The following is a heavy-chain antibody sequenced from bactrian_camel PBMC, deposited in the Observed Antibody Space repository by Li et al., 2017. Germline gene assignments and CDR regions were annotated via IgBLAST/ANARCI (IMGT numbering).Heavy chain of an antibody. J-gene: IGHJ6*01. Sequence: HVQLVESGGGLVQPGGSLRLSCAASGFLTSSIYMSWVRQAPGKGLEWVSSIYTGAGSTYYADSVKGRFTVSADNAKNTLYLQMNSLTPEDTAVYYCAAAFESVGADFGYWGQGTQVTVS. CDR1: GFLTSSIY. V-gene: IGHV3-2*01. CDR3: AAAFESVGADFGY. CDR2: IYTGAGST.